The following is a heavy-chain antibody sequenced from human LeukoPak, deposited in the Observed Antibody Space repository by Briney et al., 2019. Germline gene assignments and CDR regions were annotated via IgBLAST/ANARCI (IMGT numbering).Heavy chain of an antibody. CDR2: LNPDGGGA. V-gene: IGHV1-2*02. CDR1: GYTFTGYY. J-gene: IGHJ6*02. Sequence: ASVEVSCKASGYTFTGYYIHWVRQAPGQGLGWMGWLNPDGGGAYYAQSFQGRVTMTRDTSISTAYMELSSLRFDDTAVYYCARVGPIDYYYYPMDVWGQGTTVTVSS. CDR3: ARVGPIDYYYYPMDV.